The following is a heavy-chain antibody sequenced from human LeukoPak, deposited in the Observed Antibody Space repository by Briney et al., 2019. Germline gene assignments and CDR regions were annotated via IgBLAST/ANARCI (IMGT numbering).Heavy chain of an antibody. CDR3: SRDHPGSNSLDS. CDR1: GFTFNNYW. D-gene: IGHD4-11*01. J-gene: IGHJ4*02. Sequence: GGSLRLSCVASGFTFNNYWMHWVRQAPGKGLEWVSRLRTDGSRTNYADSVKGRFTISRDNTKNTVYLQMNGLRGEDTATYYCSRDHPGSNSLDSWGQGTLVTVSS. V-gene: IGHV3-74*01. CDR2: LRTDGSRT.